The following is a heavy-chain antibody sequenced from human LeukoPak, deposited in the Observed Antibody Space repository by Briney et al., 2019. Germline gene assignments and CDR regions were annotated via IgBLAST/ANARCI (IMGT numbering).Heavy chain of an antibody. D-gene: IGHD2-2*02. CDR3: ARGRVYCSITKCYMGYGMDV. V-gene: IGHV1-69*06. J-gene: IGHJ6*04. CDR1: GGTFISYA. Sequence: SVKVSCKASGGTFISYAINWVRQPPGQGLEWMGGIIPIFGTANQDRVTITADKSTSTAYMALSSLRSEDTGVYYCARGRVYCSITKCYMGYGMDVWGKGTTVTVSS. CDR2: IIPIFGTA.